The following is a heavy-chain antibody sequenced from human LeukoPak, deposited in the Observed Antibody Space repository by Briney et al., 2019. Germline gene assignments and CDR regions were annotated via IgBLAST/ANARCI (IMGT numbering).Heavy chain of an antibody. CDR1: GFTFSSYW. CDR2: ISPSGGVT. V-gene: IGHV3-23*01. D-gene: IGHD3-10*01. Sequence: GGSLRLSCEASGFTFSSYWMSWVRQAPGKGLEWVSTISPSGGVTFYSDSVRGRFTISGDYSKDTLFLQMNSLRAEDTALYYCAKAHVPTMIRGDVSSDWGQGTLVTVSS. CDR3: AKAHVPTMIRGDVSSD. J-gene: IGHJ4*02.